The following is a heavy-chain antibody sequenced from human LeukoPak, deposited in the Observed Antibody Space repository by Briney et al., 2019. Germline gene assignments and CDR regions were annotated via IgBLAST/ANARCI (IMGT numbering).Heavy chain of an antibody. V-gene: IGHV1-69*13. D-gene: IGHD1-1*01. CDR2: IIPIFGTG. Sequence: SVKVSFKASGGTFIIYAISWVRQAPGQGREGMGGIIPIFGTGNYAQKFQGRVTITADESTSTAYMELSSLRSEDTAVYYCAIDETGSYNLFDLWGPGTLVTVSS. CDR3: AIDETGSYNLFDL. CDR1: GGTFIIYA. J-gene: IGHJ5*02.